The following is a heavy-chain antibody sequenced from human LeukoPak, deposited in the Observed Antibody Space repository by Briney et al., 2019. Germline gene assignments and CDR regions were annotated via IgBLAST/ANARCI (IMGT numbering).Heavy chain of an antibody. Sequence: GGSLRLSCAASGFTFSSYAMSWVRQAPGKGLEWVSAISGSGGSTYYADSVKGRFTISRDNSKNTLYLQMNSLRAEDTAVYYCAKAPWAFGGVIVSSYFDYWGQGTLVTVSS. CDR2: ISGSGGST. J-gene: IGHJ4*02. CDR3: AKAPWAFGGVIVSSYFDY. CDR1: GFTFSSYA. D-gene: IGHD3-16*02. V-gene: IGHV3-23*01.